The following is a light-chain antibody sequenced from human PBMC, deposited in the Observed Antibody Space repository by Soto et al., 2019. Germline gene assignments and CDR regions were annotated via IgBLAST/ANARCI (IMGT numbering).Light chain of an antibody. CDR3: QQLNSYPTT. CDR1: QSISNH. Sequence: DIQMTQSPSSLSASVEYRVIITCRASQSISNHLTWYQQKPGKAPKLLIFAASSLQSGVPSRFSGSRSGPDFTLTISSLQPEDFATYYCQQLNSYPTTFGQGTRLEIK. J-gene: IGKJ5*01. V-gene: IGKV1-39*01. CDR2: AAS.